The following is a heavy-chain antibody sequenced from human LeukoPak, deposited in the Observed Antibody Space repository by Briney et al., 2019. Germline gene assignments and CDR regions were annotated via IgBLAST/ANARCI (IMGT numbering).Heavy chain of an antibody. CDR3: ARTPPSGIAAAGSVDC. CDR2: INHSGST. Sequence: SETLSLTCAVYGGSFSGYYWSWIRQPPGKGLEWIGEINHSGSTNYNPSLKSRVTISVDTSKNQFSLKLSSVTAADTAVYYCARTPPSGIAAAGSVDCWGQGTLVTVSS. J-gene: IGHJ4*02. CDR1: GGSFSGYY. V-gene: IGHV4-34*01. D-gene: IGHD6-13*01.